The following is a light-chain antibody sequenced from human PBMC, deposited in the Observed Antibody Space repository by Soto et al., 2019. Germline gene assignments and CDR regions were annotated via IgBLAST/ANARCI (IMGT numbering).Light chain of an antibody. CDR2: DNS. Sequence: QSVLTQPPSVSAAPGEKVTISCSGSSSNIGTNYVSWYQQVPGRAPKLVIFDNSKRPSGIPDRFSGSKSASSATLGVTGLQTGDEADYYCGTWDSDLSAEVFGGGTKVTVL. CDR1: SSNIGTNY. V-gene: IGLV1-51*01. J-gene: IGLJ3*02. CDR3: GTWDSDLSAEV.